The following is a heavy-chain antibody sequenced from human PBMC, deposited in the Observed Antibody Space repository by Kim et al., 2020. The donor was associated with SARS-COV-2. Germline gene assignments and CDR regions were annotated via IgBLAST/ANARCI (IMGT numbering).Heavy chain of an antibody. CDR2: ISSNSGAI. CDR1: GLTFSSHA. V-gene: IGHV3-23*01. Sequence: GGSLRLSCAASGLTFSSHAMTWVRQAPGKGLEWVSAISSNSGAIFYTDSVKGRFTTSTDNSKNTLYLQMSSLRAEDTAVYYCAKDSGTTRINYFDYWGQGTLVTVSS. CDR3: AKDSGTTRINYFDY. J-gene: IGHJ4*02. D-gene: IGHD1-1*01.